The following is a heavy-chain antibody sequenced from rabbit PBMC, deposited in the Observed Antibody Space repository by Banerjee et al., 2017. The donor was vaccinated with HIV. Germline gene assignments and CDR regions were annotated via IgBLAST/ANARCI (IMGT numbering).Heavy chain of an antibody. D-gene: IGHD7-1*01. V-gene: IGHV1S40*01. CDR1: GFSFSSNYY. J-gene: IGHJ6*01. CDR2: TYAGSSGNT. Sequence: QSLEESGGDLVKPGASLTLTCTASGFSFSSNYYMCWVRQAPGKGLEWIACTYAGSSGNTYYASWAKGRFTISKASSTTVTLQMTSLTAADTATYFCARDTGTSFSTYGMDLWGPGTLVTVS. CDR3: ARDTGTSFSTYGMDL.